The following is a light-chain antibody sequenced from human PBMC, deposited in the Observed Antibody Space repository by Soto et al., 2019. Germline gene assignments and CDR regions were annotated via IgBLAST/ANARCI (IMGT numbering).Light chain of an antibody. CDR2: GAS. V-gene: IGKV3-15*01. CDR3: QQYNNWPRT. CDR1: QSVSSSY. J-gene: IGKJ1*01. Sequence: EIVLTQSPGTLSLSPGDRGTLSCRASQSVSSSYLAWYQQKPGQAPRLLIYGASTRATGIPARFSGSGSGTEFTLTISSLQSEDFAVYYCQQYNNWPRTFGQGTKVDIK.